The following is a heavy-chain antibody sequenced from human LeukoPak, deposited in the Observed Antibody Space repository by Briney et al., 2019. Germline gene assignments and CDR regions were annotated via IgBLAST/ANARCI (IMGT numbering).Heavy chain of an antibody. V-gene: IGHV1-2*02. CDR3: ARSITMIVVDSHGGFDY. D-gene: IGHD3-22*01. J-gene: IGHJ4*02. Sequence: ASVKVSCKASGYTFTGYYMHWVRQAPGQGLEWMGWINPNSGGTNYAQKFQGRVTMTRDTSISTANMELSRLRSDDTAVYYCARSITMIVVDSHGGFDYWGQGTLVTVSS. CDR1: GYTFTGYY. CDR2: INPNSGGT.